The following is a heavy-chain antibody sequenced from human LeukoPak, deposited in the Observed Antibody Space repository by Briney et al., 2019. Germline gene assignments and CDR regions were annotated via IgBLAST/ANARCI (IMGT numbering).Heavy chain of an antibody. D-gene: IGHD2-2*02. CDR1: GYTFTSYG. CDR2: ISAYNGNT. J-gene: IGHJ4*02. Sequence: ASVKVSCKASGYTFTSYGISWVRQAPGQGLEWMGWISAYNGNTNYAQKLQGRVTMTTDTSTSTAYMELRSLRSDATAVYYCARAPPPEVPAAIIDYFAYWGQGTLVTVSS. CDR3: ARAPPPEVPAAIIDYFAY. V-gene: IGHV1-18*01.